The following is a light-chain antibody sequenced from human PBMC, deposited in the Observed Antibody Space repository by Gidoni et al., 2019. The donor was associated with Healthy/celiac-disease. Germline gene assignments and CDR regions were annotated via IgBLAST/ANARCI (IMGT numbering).Light chain of an antibody. V-gene: IGLV3-25*02. CDR3: QSADSSCTWV. Sequence: SYELTQPPSVSVSPGQTARITCSGDALPKQYAYWYQQKPGQDTVLVIYKDSERPSGIPDRFSGSSSGTTVTLTISGVQAADEADYYCQSADSSCTWVFGGGTKLTVL. CDR1: ALPKQY. J-gene: IGLJ3*02. CDR2: KDS.